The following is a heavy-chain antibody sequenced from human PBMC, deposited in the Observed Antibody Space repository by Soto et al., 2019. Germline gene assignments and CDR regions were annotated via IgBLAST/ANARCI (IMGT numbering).Heavy chain of an antibody. CDR1: GYRFTSYW. D-gene: IGHD6-19*01. J-gene: IGHJ5*01. V-gene: IGHV5-51*01. CDR3: ARPFDTSGWYDS. CDR2: INPDDSDT. Sequence: PGESLKISCKCSGYRFTSYWIAWVRQMPGKGLECMGIINPDDSDTRYSPSFQGQVTISADKSINTAYLQWSSLKASDTAIYYCARPFDTSGWYDSWGQGTLVTVSS.